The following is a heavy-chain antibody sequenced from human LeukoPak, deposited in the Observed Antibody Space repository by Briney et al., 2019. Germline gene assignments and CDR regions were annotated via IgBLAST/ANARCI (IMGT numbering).Heavy chain of an antibody. J-gene: IGHJ3*02. CDR1: GFTFSSYS. CDR2: ISSSSSYI. V-gene: IGHV3-21*01. Sequence: KPGGSLRLSCAASGFTFSSYSMNLVRQAPGKGLEWVSSISSSSSYIYYADSVKGRFTISRDNAKNSLYLQMNSLRAEDTAVYYCAREVTTPSPGAFDIWGQGTMVTVSS. D-gene: IGHD4-17*01. CDR3: AREVTTPSPGAFDI.